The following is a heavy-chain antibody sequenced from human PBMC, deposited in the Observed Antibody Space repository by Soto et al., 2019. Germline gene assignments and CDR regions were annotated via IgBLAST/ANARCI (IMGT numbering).Heavy chain of an antibody. CDR2: ISSSSSYI. Sequence: GGSLRLSCAASGFTFSSYSMNWVRQAPGKGLEWVSSISSSSSYIYYADSVKGRFTISRDNAKNSLYLQMNSLRAEDTAVYYCARDPLPYSSSPYNWFDPWGQGTLVTVSS. J-gene: IGHJ5*02. D-gene: IGHD6-6*01. CDR3: ARDPLPYSSSPYNWFDP. V-gene: IGHV3-21*01. CDR1: GFTFSSYS.